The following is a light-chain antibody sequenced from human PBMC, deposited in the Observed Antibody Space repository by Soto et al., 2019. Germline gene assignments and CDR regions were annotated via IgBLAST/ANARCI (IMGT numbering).Light chain of an antibody. CDR1: SSDVGTYNY. J-gene: IGLJ2*01. V-gene: IGLV2-8*01. CDR2: EVT. Sequence: QSALTQPPSASGSPGQSVTISCTGTSSDVGTYNYVSWYQQQPGQAPKLMIFEVTKRPSGVPARFSGSKSGNTASLTVSGLQSEDEADYYCLSYAGSNNLIFGGGTQLTVL. CDR3: LSYAGSNNLI.